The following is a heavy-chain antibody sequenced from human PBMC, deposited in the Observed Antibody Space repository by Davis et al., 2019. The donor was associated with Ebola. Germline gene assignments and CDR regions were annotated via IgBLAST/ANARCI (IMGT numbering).Heavy chain of an antibody. CDR3: VRDYLFAFDS. D-gene: IGHD3-10*02. CDR1: GFTFTSYS. J-gene: IGHJ4*02. V-gene: IGHV3-48*02. CDR2: INTRGDAR. Sequence: GESLKISCVTSGFTFTSYSFNWIRQTPGKGLEWIAHINTRGDARVYADSVRGRFTISRDDAANSQSLQMDSLKHEDTAVYYCVRDYLFAFDSWGQGTPVTVSS.